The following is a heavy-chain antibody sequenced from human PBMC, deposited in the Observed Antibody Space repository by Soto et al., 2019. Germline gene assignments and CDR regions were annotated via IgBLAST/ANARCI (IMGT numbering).Heavy chain of an antibody. J-gene: IGHJ6*02. V-gene: IGHV3-13*01. CDR3: ARSQQQLVQSYYYYGMDV. CDR1: GFTFSSYD. CDR2: IGTAGDT. Sequence: GGSLRLSCAASGFTFSSYDMHWVRQATGKGLEWVSAIGTAGDTYYPGSVKGRFTISRENAKNSLYLQMNSLRAEDTAVYYCARSQQQLVQSYYYYGMDVWGQGTTVTVSS. D-gene: IGHD6-13*01.